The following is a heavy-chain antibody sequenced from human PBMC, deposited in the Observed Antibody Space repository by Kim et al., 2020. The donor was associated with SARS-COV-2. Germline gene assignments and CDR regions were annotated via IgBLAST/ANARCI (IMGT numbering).Heavy chain of an antibody. V-gene: IGHV4-34*01. D-gene: IGHD2-21*02. CDR2: INHSGST. CDR1: GGSFSGYY. CDR3: ARVAVTPRVGGMDV. J-gene: IGHJ6*02. Sequence: SETLSLTCAVYGGSFSGYYWSWIRQPPGKGLEWIGEINHSGSTNYNPSLKSRVTISVDTSKNQFSLKLSSVTAADTAVYYCARVAVTPRVGGMDVWGQGTTVTVSS.